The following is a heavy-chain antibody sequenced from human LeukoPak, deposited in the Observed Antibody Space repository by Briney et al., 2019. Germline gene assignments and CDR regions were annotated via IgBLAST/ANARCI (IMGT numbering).Heavy chain of an antibody. CDR2: INLDGSER. J-gene: IGHJ4*02. Sequence: GGSLRLPRAASGFTFSGHSMTWVRQAPGKGLEWVANINLDGSERFYVDFVKGRFTISRDNADNSMYLQMNSLRAEDTAVYYCGRVIAGAIDYWGQGTLVTVSS. V-gene: IGHV3-7*01. CDR1: GFTFSGHS. CDR3: GRVIAGAIDY. D-gene: IGHD6-13*01.